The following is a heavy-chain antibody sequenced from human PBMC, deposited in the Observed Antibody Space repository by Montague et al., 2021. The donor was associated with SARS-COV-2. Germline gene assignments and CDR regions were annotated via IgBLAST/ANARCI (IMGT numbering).Heavy chain of an antibody. CDR2: INQSGST. Sequence: SETLSLTCAVYGGSFSGYYWSWIRQPPGKGLEWMGEINQSGSTNYNPSLKSRVTFSVDTSKKQFSLKLSSLTAADTAVYYCARVAGGYYHDSSAYFDYWGQGSLVTVSS. CDR1: GGSFSGYY. D-gene: IGHD3-22*01. J-gene: IGHJ4*02. V-gene: IGHV4-34*01. CDR3: ARVAGGYYHDSSAYFDY.